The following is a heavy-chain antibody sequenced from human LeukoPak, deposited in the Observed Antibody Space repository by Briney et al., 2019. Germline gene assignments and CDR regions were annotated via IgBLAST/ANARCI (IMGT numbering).Heavy chain of an antibody. Sequence: SETLSLTCTVSGGSISNYFWSWIRQPPGKGLEWIGYIYYSGSTYYNPSLKSRVTISVDTSKNQFSLKLSSVTAADTAVYYCARDGGPIGLELDFAFRRHWFDPWGQGTLVTVSS. J-gene: IGHJ5*02. V-gene: IGHV4-59*06. D-gene: IGHD1-7*01. CDR3: ARDGGPIGLELDFAFRRHWFDP. CDR2: IYYSGST. CDR1: GGSISNYF.